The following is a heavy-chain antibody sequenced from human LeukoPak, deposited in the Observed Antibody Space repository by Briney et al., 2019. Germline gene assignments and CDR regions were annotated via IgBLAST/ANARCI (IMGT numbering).Heavy chain of an antibody. CDR2: ISSSSSTI. Sequence: NPGGSLRLSCAASGFTFSSYSMNWVRQAPGKGLEWVSYISSSSSTIYYAGSVKGRFTISRDNAKNSLYLQMNSLRAEDTAVYYCARGQVARRGAFDIWGQGTMVTVSS. D-gene: IGHD2-15*01. CDR1: GFTFSSYS. J-gene: IGHJ3*02. CDR3: ARGQVARRGAFDI. V-gene: IGHV3-48*01.